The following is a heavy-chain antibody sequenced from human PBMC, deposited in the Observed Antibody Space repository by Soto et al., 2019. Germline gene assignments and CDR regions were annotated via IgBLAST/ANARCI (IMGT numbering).Heavy chain of an antibody. CDR1: GFMFSAYW. CDR3: VREAWHRFDP. V-gene: IGHV3-7*01. CDR2: ISGGANDK. J-gene: IGHJ5*02. Sequence: EVQLVESGGGLVQSGGSLRLSCEASGFMFSAYWMSWVRQDPGKKLEWVATISGGANDKFYVDSVKGRFTISRDDAKKSLFLEMNSLGHEDAAFYYCVREAWHRFDPWGQGTLVTVSS.